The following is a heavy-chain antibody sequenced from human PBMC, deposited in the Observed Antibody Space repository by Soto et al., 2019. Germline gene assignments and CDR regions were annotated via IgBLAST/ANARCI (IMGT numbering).Heavy chain of an antibody. CDR2: SYDSGSS. CDR1: GCSINSAGHS. CDR3: DSERYYYWCFDV. D-gene: IGHD3-9*01. V-gene: IGHV4-30-2*01. Sequence: TLSLTCTVSGCSINSAGHSWGWLLQAPGQGLEWIGYSYDSGSSYYNPSLQSRVTISVNRSKAQFYQTMTSVTAAATAFYFCDSERYYYWCFDVWGLGTTVTVSS. J-gene: IGHJ6*02.